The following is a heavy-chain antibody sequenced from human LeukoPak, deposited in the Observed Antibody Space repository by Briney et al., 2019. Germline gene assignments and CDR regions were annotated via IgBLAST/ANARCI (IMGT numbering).Heavy chain of an antibody. CDR3: ARVDYGGAFWDY. D-gene: IGHD4-23*01. J-gene: IGHJ4*02. Sequence: PSETLSLTCTVSGGSISSSSYYWGWIRQPPGKGLEWIGSIYYSGSTYYNPSLKSRVTISVDTSKNQFSLKLSSVTAADTAVYYCARVDYGGAFWDYWGQGTLVTVSS. V-gene: IGHV4-39*01. CDR2: IYYSGST. CDR1: GGSISSSSYY.